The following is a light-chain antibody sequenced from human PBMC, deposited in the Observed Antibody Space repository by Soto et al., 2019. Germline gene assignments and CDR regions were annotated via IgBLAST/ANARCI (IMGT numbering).Light chain of an antibody. J-gene: IGKJ4*01. CDR3: QQYSNWPLT. CDR2: GAS. V-gene: IGKV3-15*01. Sequence: EIVMTQSPVTLSVSPGERATLSCRASQSVTNSYLAWYQQKPGQAPRLLIFGASTRAAGIPARFSGSGSGTEFTLTISSLQSEDCAVYYCQQYSNWPLTFGGGTKVDI. CDR1: QSVTNSY.